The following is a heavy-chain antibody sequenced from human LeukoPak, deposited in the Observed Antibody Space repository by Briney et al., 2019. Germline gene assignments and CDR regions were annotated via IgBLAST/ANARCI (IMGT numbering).Heavy chain of an antibody. V-gene: IGHV4-59*01. D-gene: IGHD2-15*01. Sequence: SETLSLTCTVSGGSISSYYWSWIRQPPGKGLEWIGYIYYSGSTNYNPSLKSRVTISVDTSKNQFPLKLSSVTAADTAVYYCARDWSDCSGGSCYFNWFDPWGQGTLVTVSS. CDR3: ARDWSDCSGGSCYFNWFDP. J-gene: IGHJ5*02. CDR2: IYYSGST. CDR1: GGSISSYY.